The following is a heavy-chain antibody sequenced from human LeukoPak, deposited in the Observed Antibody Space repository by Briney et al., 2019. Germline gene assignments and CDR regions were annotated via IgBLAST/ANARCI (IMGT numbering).Heavy chain of an antibody. V-gene: IGHV1-18*04. CDR3: ARVGYGGNSHDAFDI. J-gene: IGHJ3*02. D-gene: IGHD4-23*01. Sequence: ASVKVSCKASGYTFTGYYMHWVRQAPGQGLEWMGWISAYNGNTNYAQKLQGRVTMTTDTSTSTAYMELRSLRSDDTAVYYCARVGYGGNSHDAFDIWGQGTMVTVSS. CDR2: ISAYNGNT. CDR1: GYTFTGYY.